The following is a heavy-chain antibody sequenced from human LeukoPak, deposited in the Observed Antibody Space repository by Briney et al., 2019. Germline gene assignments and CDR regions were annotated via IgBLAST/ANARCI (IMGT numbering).Heavy chain of an antibody. Sequence: GESLKISCKGSGYSFTSYWIGWVRQMRGKGLEWMGIIYPGDSDTRYSPSFQGQVTISADKSISTAYLQWSSLKASDTAMYYCARRAYDFWSGYHVGYMDVWGKGTTVTVSS. J-gene: IGHJ6*03. CDR1: GYSFTSYW. CDR3: ARRAYDFWSGYHVGYMDV. D-gene: IGHD3-3*01. V-gene: IGHV5-51*01. CDR2: IYPGDSDT.